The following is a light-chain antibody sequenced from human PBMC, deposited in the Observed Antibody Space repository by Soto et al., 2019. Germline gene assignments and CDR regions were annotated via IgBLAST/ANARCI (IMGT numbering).Light chain of an antibody. CDR1: QDISMY. Sequence: DIEMTQSPASLSASVGDRVTITCHASQDISMYLNWYQQKPGKAPELLIFDASNLETEFPSRFSGAGSGTNFTFTISSLQPEHIATYYCQQYHDLPLTFGGGTKVEV. J-gene: IGKJ4*01. CDR3: QQYHDLPLT. CDR2: DAS. V-gene: IGKV1-33*01.